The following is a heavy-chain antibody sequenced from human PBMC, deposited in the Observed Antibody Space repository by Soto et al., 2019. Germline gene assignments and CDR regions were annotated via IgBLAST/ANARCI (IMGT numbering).Heavy chain of an antibody. J-gene: IGHJ4*02. CDR2: INHSGSS. V-gene: IGHV4-34*01. CDR3: TRGLFSGSSYSGSWYYFDS. D-gene: IGHD1-26*01. CDR1: GGSFSGYI. Sequence: SETLSLTCAVSGGSFSGYIWTWIRQTSGKGLQWIGQINHSGSSIYNPSLKNRVTISTMSNNKFSLELSSVTAADTAVYYCTRGLFSGSSYSGSWYYFDSWGQGTMVTVS.